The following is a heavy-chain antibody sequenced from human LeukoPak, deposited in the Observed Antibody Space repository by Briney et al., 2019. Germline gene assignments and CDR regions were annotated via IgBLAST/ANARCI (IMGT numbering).Heavy chain of an antibody. CDR3: ARDSEHSGSYGLLGY. CDR2: ISSSSSYI. J-gene: IGHJ4*02. D-gene: IGHD1-26*01. V-gene: IGHV3-21*01. CDR1: GFTFSSYS. Sequence: GGSLRLSCAASGFTFSSYSMNWVRQAPGKGLEWVSSISSSSSYIYYADSVKGRFTISRDNAKNSLYLQMNSLRAEDTAVYYCARDSEHSGSYGLLGYWGQGTLVTVSS.